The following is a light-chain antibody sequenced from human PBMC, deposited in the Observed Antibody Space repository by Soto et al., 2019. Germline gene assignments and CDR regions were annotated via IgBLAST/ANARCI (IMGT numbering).Light chain of an antibody. CDR3: QQYNIYPLT. V-gene: IGKV1D-16*01. J-gene: IGKJ4*01. CDR1: QDIHSY. CDR2: AAS. Sequence: DVQMTQSPSSLSASVGDRVTITCRASQDIHSYLAWYQQKPGNAPKSLIYAASSLQTGVPSRFSGSESGTDFTLTISNLQPEDSATYYCQQYNIYPLTFGGGTKVEIK.